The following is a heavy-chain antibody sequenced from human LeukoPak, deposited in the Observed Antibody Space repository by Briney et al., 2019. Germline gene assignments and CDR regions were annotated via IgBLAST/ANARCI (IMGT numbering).Heavy chain of an antibody. CDR1: GFTFSSYA. D-gene: IGHD6-19*01. Sequence: QPGGSLRLSCAASGFTFSSYAMSWVRQAPGKGLEWVSTISGSGGSTYYADSVKGRFTISRDNSKNTLSLQMSSLRVEDTAVYYCAKGSSSGWSGDYFDYWGQGTLVTVSS. CDR2: ISGSGGST. CDR3: AKGSSSGWSGDYFDY. J-gene: IGHJ4*02. V-gene: IGHV3-23*01.